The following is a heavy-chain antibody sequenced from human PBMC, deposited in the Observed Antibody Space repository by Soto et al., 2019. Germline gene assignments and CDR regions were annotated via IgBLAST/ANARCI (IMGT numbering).Heavy chain of an antibody. D-gene: IGHD2-2*01. CDR1: GYTFSNYG. V-gene: IGHV1-18*01. CDR3: ARVVPGAEAWFGP. Sequence: QVQLVQSGGEVKRPGASVKVSCKTSGYTFSNYGITWVRQAPGQPLEWLVWISLYSDGTNYAQKVQGRVSMTTNTSTTTAYMELRSLRSDDTAVYYCARVVPGAEAWFGPWGQGTLVTDSP. CDR2: ISLYSDGT. J-gene: IGHJ5*02.